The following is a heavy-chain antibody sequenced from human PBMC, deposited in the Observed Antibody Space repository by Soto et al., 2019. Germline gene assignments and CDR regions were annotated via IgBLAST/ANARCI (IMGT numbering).Heavy chain of an antibody. D-gene: IGHD3-22*01. Sequence: LSLTCTVSGGSISSYYLSWIRQPPVKGLEWIGYIYYSGSTNYNPSLKSRVTISVDTSKNQFSLKLSSVTAADTAVYYCARLGITMIVVVTPSAYWGQGILVTVSS. CDR3: ARLGITMIVVVTPSAY. CDR1: GGSISSYY. CDR2: IYYSGST. J-gene: IGHJ4*02. V-gene: IGHV4-59*08.